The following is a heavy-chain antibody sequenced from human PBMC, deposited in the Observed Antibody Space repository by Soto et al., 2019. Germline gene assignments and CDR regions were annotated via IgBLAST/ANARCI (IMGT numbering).Heavy chain of an antibody. CDR2: IYYSGST. Sequence: SETLSLTCTVSGGSISSGGYYWSWIRQHPGKGLEWIGYIYYSGSTYYNPSLKSRVTISVDASKNQFSLKLSSVTAADTAVYYCASNNITAIVGPGGFDPWGPGTLVTVSS. D-gene: IGHD3-22*01. V-gene: IGHV4-31*03. CDR3: ASNNITAIVGPGGFDP. CDR1: GGSISSGGYY. J-gene: IGHJ5*02.